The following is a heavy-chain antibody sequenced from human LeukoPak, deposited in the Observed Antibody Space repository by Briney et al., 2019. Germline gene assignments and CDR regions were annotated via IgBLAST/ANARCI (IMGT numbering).Heavy chain of an antibody. Sequence: ASVKVSCKASGYTFTSYDINWVRQATGQGLEWMGWMNPNSGNTGYAQKFQGRVTMTRNTSISTAYVELSSLRSEDTAVYYCARIAVAGNVGYWFDPWGQGTLVTVSS. V-gene: IGHV1-8*01. CDR1: GYTFTSYD. J-gene: IGHJ5*02. CDR2: MNPNSGNT. D-gene: IGHD6-19*01. CDR3: ARIAVAGNVGYWFDP.